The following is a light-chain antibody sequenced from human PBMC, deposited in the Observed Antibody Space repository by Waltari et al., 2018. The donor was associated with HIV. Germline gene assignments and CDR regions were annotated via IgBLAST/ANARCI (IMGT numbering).Light chain of an antibody. CDR1: QSFSKW. V-gene: IGKV1-5*03. J-gene: IGKJ1*01. CDR3: QQYDSYPWM. CDR2: TAS. Sequence: DIQMTQAPSTLSASVGDRVTITCRASQSFSKWLAWYQQKPGKAPKHLIYTASYLQTGVPSRLSRSESGADFTLTISGLQPDDFATYYCQQYDSYPWMLGQGTRVDIK.